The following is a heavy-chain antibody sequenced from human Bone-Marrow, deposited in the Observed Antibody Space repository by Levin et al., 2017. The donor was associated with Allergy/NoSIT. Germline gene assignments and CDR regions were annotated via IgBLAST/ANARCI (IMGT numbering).Heavy chain of an antibody. CDR3: ASRGKQQPGSYYYYYMDV. D-gene: IGHD6-13*01. Sequence: PGGSLRLSCAASGFTVSSNYMSWVRQAPGKGLEWVSVIYSGGSTYYADSVKGRFTISRDNSKNTLYLQMNSLRAEDTAVYYCASRGKQQPGSYYYYYMDVWGKGTTVTVSS. CDR1: GFTVSSNY. V-gene: IGHV3-66*01. CDR2: IYSGGST. J-gene: IGHJ6*03.